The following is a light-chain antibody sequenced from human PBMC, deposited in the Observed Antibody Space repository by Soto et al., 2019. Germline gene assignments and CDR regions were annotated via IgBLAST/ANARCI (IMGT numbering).Light chain of an antibody. J-gene: IGKJ4*01. CDR1: QFIGSN. Sequence: MTQSPATLSVSQGERATLSCRASQFIGSNLAWYQQKHGEAPRLLMYDASSRATGIPARFSGSGSGTEFTLTISSLQSEDFAIYYCQQYNNWPPLTFGGGTKVDIK. V-gene: IGKV3-15*01. CDR3: QQYNNWPPLT. CDR2: DAS.